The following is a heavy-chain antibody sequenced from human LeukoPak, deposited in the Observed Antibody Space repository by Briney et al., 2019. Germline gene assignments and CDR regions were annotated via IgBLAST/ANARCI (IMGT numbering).Heavy chain of an antibody. D-gene: IGHD6-19*01. CDR1: GYTFTSYG. CDR3: ARERGIAVAADAFDI. CDR2: ISAYNGNT. J-gene: IGHJ3*02. V-gene: IGHV1-18*01. Sequence: ASVKVSCKASGYTFTSYGISWVRQAPGQGLEWMGWISAYNGNTNYAQKLQGRVTMTTDTSTSTAYMELRSLRSDDTAAYYCARERGIAVAADAFDIWGQGTMVTVFS.